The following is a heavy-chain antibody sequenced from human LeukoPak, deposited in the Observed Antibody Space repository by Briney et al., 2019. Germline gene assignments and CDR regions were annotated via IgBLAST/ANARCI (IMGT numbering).Heavy chain of an antibody. CDR2: LSGSSSYI. J-gene: IGHJ4*02. Sequence: GGSLRLSCAASGFTFSSYSMNWVRQAPGKGLGWVSSLSGSSSYIYYADSLKGRFTISRDNAKNSLYLQMNSLRADDTAVYYCASRLSFTDDYWGQGTLVTVSS. CDR3: ASRLSFTDDY. CDR1: GFTFSSYS. V-gene: IGHV3-21*01. D-gene: IGHD2-8*01.